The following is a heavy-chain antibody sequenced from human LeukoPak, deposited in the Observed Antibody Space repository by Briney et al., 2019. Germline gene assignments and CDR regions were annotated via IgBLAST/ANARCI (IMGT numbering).Heavy chain of an antibody. CDR1: GFTFCSYA. V-gene: IGHV3-23*01. J-gene: IGHJ4*02. D-gene: IGHD3-10*01. CDR3: AKSRLLWFGELLDY. Sequence: GSLRLSCAASGFTFCSYAMSWVRQAPGKGLGWVSAISGSGGSTYYADSVKGRFTISRDNSKNTLYLQMNSLRAEDTAVYYCAKSRLLWFGELLDYWGQGTLVTVSS. CDR2: ISGSGGST.